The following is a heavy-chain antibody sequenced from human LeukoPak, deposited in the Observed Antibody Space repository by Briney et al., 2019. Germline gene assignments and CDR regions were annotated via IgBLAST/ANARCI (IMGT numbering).Heavy chain of an antibody. CDR2: INPNSGGT. D-gene: IGHD3-10*01. J-gene: IGHJ4*02. CDR1: GYTFTGYY. V-gene: IGHV1-2*02. CDR3: ARARGLLSPWDY. Sequence: ASVKVSCKASGYTFTGYYMHWVRQAPGQGLEWMGWINPNSGGTNYAQKFQGRVTMTRDTSISTAYMELSRLRSDDTAVYYCARARGLLSPWDYWGQGTLVTVSS.